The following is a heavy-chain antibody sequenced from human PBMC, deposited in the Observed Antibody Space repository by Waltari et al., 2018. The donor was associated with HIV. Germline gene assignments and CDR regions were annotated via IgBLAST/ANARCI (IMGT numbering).Heavy chain of an antibody. D-gene: IGHD3-16*01. Sequence: QVQLVQSGAEVKKPGASVKVSCRTSGYTFTNHDINWVRQAAGKGLEGMGWMNPNSGNTGFAQNFPGRVTMTRNSSISTAYMELRSLKSEDTALYYCARSLTSRPGYGGVMAFWGQGSLVTVSS. CDR2: MNPNSGNT. CDR3: ARSLTSRPGYGGVMAF. V-gene: IGHV1-8*01. J-gene: IGHJ4*02. CDR1: GYTFTNHD.